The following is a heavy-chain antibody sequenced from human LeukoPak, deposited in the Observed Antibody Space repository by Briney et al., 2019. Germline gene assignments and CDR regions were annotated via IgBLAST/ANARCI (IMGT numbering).Heavy chain of an antibody. V-gene: IGHV4-4*07. Sequence: PSETLSLTCAVYGGSFSGYYRSWIRQPAGKGLEWIGRIYTGGSTNYNPSLKSRVTISLDTSKNQFSLKLTSVTAADTAVYYCARDLSTDESGNYFDYWGQGTLVTVSS. D-gene: IGHD3-3*01. CDR3: ARDLSTDESGNYFDY. CDR1: GGSFSGYY. J-gene: IGHJ4*02. CDR2: IYTGGST.